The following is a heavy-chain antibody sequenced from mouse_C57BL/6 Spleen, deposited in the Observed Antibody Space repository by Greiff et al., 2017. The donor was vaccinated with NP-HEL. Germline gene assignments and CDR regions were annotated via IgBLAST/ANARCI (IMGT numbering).Heavy chain of an antibody. CDR2: IYPGSGNT. D-gene: IGHD2-5*01. V-gene: IGHV1-76*01. CDR3: ARYDYSNVYAIDY. CDR1: GYTFTDYY. J-gene: IGHJ4*01. Sequence: QVQLKQSGAELVRPGASVKLSCKASGYTFTDYYINWVKQRPGQGLEWIARIYPGSGNTYSKEKCKGKATLTAEKSSSTAYMQLSSLTSEDSAVYFCARYDYSNVYAIDYWGQGTSVTVSS.